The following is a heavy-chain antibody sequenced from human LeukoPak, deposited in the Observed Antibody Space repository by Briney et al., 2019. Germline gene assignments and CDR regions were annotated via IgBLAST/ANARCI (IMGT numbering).Heavy chain of an antibody. CDR3: ARDIYDFWSGYHRPPFYYGMDV. V-gene: IGHV1-2*02. CDR1: GYTFTCYY. J-gene: IGHJ6*02. CDR2: ITPNSGGT. Sequence: GALVKVSCKASGYTFTCYYMHWVRQAPGQGLEWMGWITPNSGGTNYAQKFQGRVTMTRDTSISTAYMELSRLRSDDTAVYYCARDIYDFWSGYHRPPFYYGMDVWGQGTTVTVSS. D-gene: IGHD3-3*01.